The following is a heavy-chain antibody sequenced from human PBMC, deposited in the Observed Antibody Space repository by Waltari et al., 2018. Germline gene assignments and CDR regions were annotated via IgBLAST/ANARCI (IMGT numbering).Heavy chain of an antibody. V-gene: IGHV1-2*02. Sequence: QVQLVQSGAEVRKPGASVKVSCKASGYTFADFYIHWVRQAPGQGLEWMGWISPNSGGTNYAQMLQDRVTMTRDTSISTVYMELRRLRSDDTAVYYCARVRTTRRSDYWGQGTLVTVSS. CDR2: ISPNSGGT. CDR3: ARVRTTRRSDY. D-gene: IGHD1-26*01. CDR1: GYTFADFY. J-gene: IGHJ4*02.